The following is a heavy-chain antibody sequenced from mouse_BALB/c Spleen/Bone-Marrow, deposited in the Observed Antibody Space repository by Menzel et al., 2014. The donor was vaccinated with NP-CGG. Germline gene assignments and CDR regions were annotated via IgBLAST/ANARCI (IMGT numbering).Heavy chain of an antibody. J-gene: IGHJ2*01. CDR2: ISSGGSYT. Sequence: EVMLVESGGDLVKPGGSLKLSCAASGFTFSSYGMSWVRQTPDKRLEWVATISSGGSYTYYPDSVKGRFTISRDNTKNTLYLQMSSLKSEDAAMCYCARQGYGYDGFDYWGQGTTLTVSS. V-gene: IGHV5-6*01. CDR1: GFTFSSYG. CDR3: ARQGYGYDGFDY. D-gene: IGHD2-2*01.